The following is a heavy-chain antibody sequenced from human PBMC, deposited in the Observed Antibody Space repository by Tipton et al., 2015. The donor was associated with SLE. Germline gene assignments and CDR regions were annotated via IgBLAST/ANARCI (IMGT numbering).Heavy chain of an antibody. D-gene: IGHD4-11*01. CDR3: ARDQRVNDFSDYYMGSYWFFDL. CDR2: IYYSGST. J-gene: IGHJ2*01. Sequence: TLSLTCTVSGGSISSGGYYWSWIRQHPGKGLEWIGYIYYSGSTYYTPSLRSRVSISVDTSKNQFSLSLSSVTAADTAVYYCARDQRVNDFSDYYMGSYWFFDLWGRGTLVTVSS. V-gene: IGHV4-31*03. CDR1: GGSISSGGYY.